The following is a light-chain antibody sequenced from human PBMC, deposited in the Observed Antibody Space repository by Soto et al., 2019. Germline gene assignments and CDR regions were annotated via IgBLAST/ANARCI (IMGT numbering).Light chain of an antibody. CDR1: ISDVGNYIF. CDR2: DIN. Sequence: QSVLTQPASVSGSPGQSITISCTGTISDVGNYIFVSWYRQHPGNAPKLMIYDINNRPSGVSNRFSGSKSGNTASLTISGLQAEDEADYYCVSYTTSASYVFGTGTTLTVL. J-gene: IGLJ1*01. V-gene: IGLV2-14*01. CDR3: VSYTTSASYV.